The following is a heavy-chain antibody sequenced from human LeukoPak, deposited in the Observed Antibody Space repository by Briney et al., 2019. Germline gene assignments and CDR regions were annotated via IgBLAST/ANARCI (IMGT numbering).Heavy chain of an antibody. CDR2: IYSGGST. V-gene: IGHV3-53*01. CDR1: GFTVSSNY. D-gene: IGHD1-26*01. CDR3: AAQIVGAINFDY. J-gene: IGHJ4*02. Sequence: GGSLRLSCAASGFTVSSNYMSWVRQAPGKGLEWVSVIYSGGSTYYADSVKGRFTISRDNSKNTLYLHMNSLRAEDTAVYYCAAQIVGAINFDYWGQGTLVTVSS.